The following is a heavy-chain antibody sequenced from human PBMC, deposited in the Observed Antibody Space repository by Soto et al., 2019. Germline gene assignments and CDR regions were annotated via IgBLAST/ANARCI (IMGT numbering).Heavy chain of an antibody. D-gene: IGHD3-9*01. V-gene: IGHV4-31*03. Sequence: SETLSLTCTFSGGSISGGGYYWSWIRQHPGKGLEWIGYIYYSGSTYYNPSLKSRVTISVDTSKNQFSLKLSSVTAAGTAVYYCARDKGELGALDYDILTGYFRGNCFDPWGQGTLVTVSS. CDR3: ARDKGELGALDYDILTGYFRGNCFDP. J-gene: IGHJ5*02. CDR2: IYYSGST. CDR1: GGSISGGGYY.